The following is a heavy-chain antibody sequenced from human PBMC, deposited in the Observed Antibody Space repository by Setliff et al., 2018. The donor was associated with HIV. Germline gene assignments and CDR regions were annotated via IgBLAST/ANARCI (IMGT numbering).Heavy chain of an antibody. CDR1: GYTFSGYY. CDR3: AKVRDYGSGSYYNWYFDL. J-gene: IGHJ2*01. D-gene: IGHD3-10*01. CDR2: INPNNGDT. Sequence: ASVKVSCKASGYTFSGYYIHWVRQAPGQGLGWMGWINPNNGDTKYAQKFQGWVTMTRDTSISTAYMELSRLRSDDTAVYYCAKVRDYGSGSYYNWYFDLWGRGTRVTVSS. V-gene: IGHV1-2*04.